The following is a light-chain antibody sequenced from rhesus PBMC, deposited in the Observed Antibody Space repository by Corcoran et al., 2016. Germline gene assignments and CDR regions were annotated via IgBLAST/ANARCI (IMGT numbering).Light chain of an antibody. V-gene: IGKV1-74*01. CDR1: ENVNNF. Sequence: DIQMTQSPSSLSASVGDRVTITCRASENVNNFLNWYQQKPGKAPQLLIYKASTFQSGVPSRFSGSGSGTDYTFTISSLQPEDVATYYCQHGYGTPLTFVGGTKVEMK. CDR2: KAS. CDR3: QHGYGTPLT. J-gene: IGKJ4*01.